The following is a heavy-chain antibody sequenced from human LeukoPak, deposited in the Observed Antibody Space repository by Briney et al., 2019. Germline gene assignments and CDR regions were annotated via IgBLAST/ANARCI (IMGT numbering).Heavy chain of an antibody. CDR2: IIPIFGIA. V-gene: IGHV1-69*04. Sequence: GASVKVSCKASGGTFSSYAISWVRQAPGQGLEWMGRIIPIFGIANYAQKFQGRVTITADKSTSTAYMGLSSLRSEDTAVYYCATHYYDSSGYYYPWDYWVQGTLVTVSS. J-gene: IGHJ4*02. D-gene: IGHD3-22*01. CDR1: GGTFSSYA. CDR3: ATHYYDSSGYYYPWDY.